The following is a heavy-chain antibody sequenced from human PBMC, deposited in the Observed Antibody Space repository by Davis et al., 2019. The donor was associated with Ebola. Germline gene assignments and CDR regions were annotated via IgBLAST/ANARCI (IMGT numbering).Heavy chain of an antibody. CDR2: IRQDGSAK. CDR1: GFTFSNYW. CDR3: ARDSGWYRFDY. V-gene: IGHV3-7*01. J-gene: IGHJ4*02. D-gene: IGHD6-19*01. Sequence: GESLKISCVASGFTFSNYWMTWVRQAPGKGLEWVANIRQDGSAKYSVDSVKGRFTMPRDNAKNSLYLQMNSLRAEDTAVYYCARDSGWYRFDYWGQGTLVTVSS.